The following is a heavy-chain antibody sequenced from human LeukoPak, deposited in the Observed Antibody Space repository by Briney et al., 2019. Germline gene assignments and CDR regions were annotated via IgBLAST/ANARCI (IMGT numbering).Heavy chain of an antibody. CDR3: VRDTYGVEY. CDR1: GFSFRTYW. D-gene: IGHD4-17*01. J-gene: IGHJ4*02. CDR2: INGDGSDT. Sequence: GGSLRLSCAASGFSFRTYWMQWVRQAPGKGLMWVSHINGDGSDTTYADSVKGRFTISRDNAKNTLYLQMNSLRAEDTAVYYCVRDTYGVEYWGQGTLVTVSS. V-gene: IGHV3-74*01.